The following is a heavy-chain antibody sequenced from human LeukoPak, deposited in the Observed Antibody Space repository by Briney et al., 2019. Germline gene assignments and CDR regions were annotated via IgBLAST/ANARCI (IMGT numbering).Heavy chain of an antibody. J-gene: IGHJ3*02. CDR1: GGSFSGYY. V-gene: IGHV4-34*01. CDR3: ARGIANDAFDI. D-gene: IGHD2-21*01. Sequence: SETLSLTCAVYGGSFSGYYWSWIRQPPGKGLEWIGYIYHSGSTYYNPSLKSRVTISVDRSKNQFSLKLSSVTAADTAVYYCARGIANDAFDIWGQGTMVTVSS. CDR2: IYHSGST.